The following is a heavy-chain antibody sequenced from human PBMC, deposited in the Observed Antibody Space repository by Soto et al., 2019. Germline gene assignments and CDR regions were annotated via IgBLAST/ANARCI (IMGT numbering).Heavy chain of an antibody. CDR3: ARTLYGHNVDY. CDR2: MNPNSGNT. D-gene: IGHD4-17*01. CDR1: GYTFTSYD. V-gene: IGHV1-8*01. J-gene: IGHJ4*02. Sequence: QVQRVQSGAEVKKPGASVKVCCKASGYTFTSYDINWVRQATGQGLEWMGWMNPNSGNTGYAQKFQGRVTVARNPSISTAYMELSSLRSEDTAVYYCARTLYGHNVDYWGQGTLVTVSS.